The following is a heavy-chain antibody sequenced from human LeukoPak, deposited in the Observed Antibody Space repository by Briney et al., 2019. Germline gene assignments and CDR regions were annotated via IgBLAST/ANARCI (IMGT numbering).Heavy chain of an antibody. CDR3: ARPYYGSGSYGYYYYGMDV. CDR1: RFTLRQYE. J-gene: IGHJ6*04. D-gene: IGHD3-10*01. CDR2: INCCGSTI. V-gene: IGHV3-48*03. Sequence: GGGLRLSRAGSRFTLRQYEKKWVRPAPGKGVGGVLYINCCGSTIYYADSVKGRFTISRDNAKNSLYLQMNSLRAEDTAVYYCARPYYGSGSYGYYYYGMDVWGKGTTVTVSS.